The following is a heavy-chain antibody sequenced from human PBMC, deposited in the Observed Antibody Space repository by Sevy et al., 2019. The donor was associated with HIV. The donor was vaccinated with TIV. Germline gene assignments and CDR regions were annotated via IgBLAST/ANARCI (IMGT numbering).Heavy chain of an antibody. CDR1: GFIFNNYA. CDR3: ARALSTWYYFDY. CDR2: ISHDGSNK. Sequence: GGSLRLSCAVSGFIFNNYAMHWDRQAPGKGLEWAAGISHDGSNKYYGDSVKGRFTISRDNSKNTVYLQMNSLRAEDTAVYYCARALSTWYYFDYWGQGTLVTVSS. V-gene: IGHV3-30*04. D-gene: IGHD6-13*01. J-gene: IGHJ4*02.